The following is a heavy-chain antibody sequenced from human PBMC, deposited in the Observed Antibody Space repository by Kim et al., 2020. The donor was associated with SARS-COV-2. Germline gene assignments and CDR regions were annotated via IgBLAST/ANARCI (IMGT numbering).Heavy chain of an antibody. Sequence: TDYAAPVKARFTISRDDSKNTLYLQMNSLKTEDSAVYYCTTGYSGSYGDYWGQGTLVTVSS. CDR3: TTGYSGSYGDY. J-gene: IGHJ4*02. CDR2: T. V-gene: IGHV3-15*01. D-gene: IGHD1-26*01.